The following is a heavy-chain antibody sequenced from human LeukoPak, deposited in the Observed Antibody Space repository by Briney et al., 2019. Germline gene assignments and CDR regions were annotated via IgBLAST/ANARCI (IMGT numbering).Heavy chain of an antibody. CDR1: GGSISSSSYY. D-gene: IGHD4-11*01. CDR3: ARVPPYYSNYFDY. Sequence: SETLSLTCTVSGGSISSSSYYWGWIRQPPGKGLEWIGSIYYSGSTYYNPSLKSRVTISVDTSKNQFSLKLSSVTAADTAVYYCARVPPYYSNYFDYWGQGTLVTVSS. V-gene: IGHV4-39*07. J-gene: IGHJ4*02. CDR2: IYYSGST.